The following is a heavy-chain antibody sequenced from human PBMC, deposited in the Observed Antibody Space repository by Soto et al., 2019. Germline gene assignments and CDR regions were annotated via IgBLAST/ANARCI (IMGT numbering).Heavy chain of an antibody. V-gene: IGHV3-11*01. J-gene: IGHJ6*02. CDR1: GFIFSDYY. CDR3: ARAWKIEKFGVISMSKGLDV. Sequence: ESGGGLVKPGGSLRLSCAASGFIFSDYYMTWIRQAPGKGLELLSGSSNRDRSTYYADSVKDRFVVSKDNAKNLVYLQMNSLRAEDTAVYFCARAWKIEKFGVISMSKGLDVWGQGTTVTVSS. CDR2: SSNRDRST. D-gene: IGHD3-3*01.